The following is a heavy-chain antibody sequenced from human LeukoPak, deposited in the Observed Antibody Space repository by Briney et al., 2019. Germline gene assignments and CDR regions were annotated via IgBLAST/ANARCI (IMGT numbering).Heavy chain of an antibody. J-gene: IGHJ5*02. Sequence: ASVKVSCKASGGTFSSYTISWVRQAPGQGLEWMGWMNPNSGNTGYAQKFQGRVTITRNTSTTTAYMELSNLRSEDTAVYYCARDIAGTTLGGWFDPWGQGTLVTVSS. CDR3: ARDIAGTTLGGWFDP. V-gene: IGHV1-8*03. D-gene: IGHD1-1*01. CDR1: GGTFSSYT. CDR2: MNPNSGNT.